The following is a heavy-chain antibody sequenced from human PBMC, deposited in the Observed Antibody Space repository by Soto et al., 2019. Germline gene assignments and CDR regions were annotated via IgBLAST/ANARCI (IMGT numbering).Heavy chain of an antibody. Sequence: GGSLRLSCAASGFTFSSYWMSWVRQAPGKGLEWVANIKQDGSEKYYVDSVKGRFTISRDNAKNSLYLQMNSLRAEDTAVYYCARRDRQWLVRAQYYYYYMDVWGKGTTVTVSS. CDR2: IKQDGSEK. CDR1: GFTFSSYW. J-gene: IGHJ6*03. CDR3: ARRDRQWLVRAQYYYYYMDV. V-gene: IGHV3-7*01. D-gene: IGHD6-19*01.